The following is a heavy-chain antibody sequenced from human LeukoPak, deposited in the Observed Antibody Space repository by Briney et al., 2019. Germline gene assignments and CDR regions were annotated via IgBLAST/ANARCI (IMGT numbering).Heavy chain of an antibody. V-gene: IGHV4-34*01. CDR3: ARSRAAAGKDY. J-gene: IGHJ4*02. D-gene: IGHD6-13*01. CDR1: GGSFSGYY. Sequence: SDTLSLTCAVYGGSFSGYYWSWIRQPPGKGLEWIGEINHSGSTNYNPSLKSRVTISVDTSKNQFSLKLSSVTAADTAVYYCARSRAAAGKDYWGQGTLVTVSS. CDR2: INHSGST.